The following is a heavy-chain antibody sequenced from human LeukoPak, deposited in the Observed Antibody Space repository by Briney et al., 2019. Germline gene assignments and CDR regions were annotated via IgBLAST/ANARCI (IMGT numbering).Heavy chain of an antibody. Sequence: GGSLRLSCAASGFTFSDYYMSWIRQAPGKGLEWLSYISNSGSAISYADSVKGRFTTSRDNAKNSLYLRMNSLRAEDTAVYYCARVRGVYASDYWGQGTLVTVSS. CDR2: ISNSGSAI. J-gene: IGHJ4*02. CDR1: GFTFSDYY. V-gene: IGHV3-11*04. D-gene: IGHD2-8*01. CDR3: ARVRGVYASDY.